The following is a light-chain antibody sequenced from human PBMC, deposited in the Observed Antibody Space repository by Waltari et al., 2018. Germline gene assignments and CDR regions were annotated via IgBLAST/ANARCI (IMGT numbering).Light chain of an antibody. J-gene: IGKJ2*03. Sequence: DVVMTQSPLSLPITPGQPASISCRSSQSFVHSDGNTYLSWYQQKPGQPPRLLIYKVSNRDSGVPDRFSGSGAGTDLPLKISRVEAEDVGVYYCGQGTKVPYSFGQGTKVEIK. CDR3: GQGTKVPYS. V-gene: IGKV2-30*02. CDR1: QSFVHSDGNTY. CDR2: KVS.